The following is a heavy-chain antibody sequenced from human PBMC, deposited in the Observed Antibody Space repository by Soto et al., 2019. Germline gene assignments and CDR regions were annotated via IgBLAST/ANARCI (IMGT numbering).Heavy chain of an antibody. J-gene: IGHJ6*02. V-gene: IGHV3-33*01. D-gene: IGHD2-2*01. CDR2: IWYDGSNK. Sequence: PGGSLRLSCAASGFTFSSYGMHWVRQAPGKGLEWVAVIWYDGSNKYYADSVKGRFTISRDNSKNTLYLQMNSLRAEDTAVYYCARYEVVPAAIRYYYYGMDVWGQGTTVTVSS. CDR3: ARYEVVPAAIRYYYYGMDV. CDR1: GFTFSSYG.